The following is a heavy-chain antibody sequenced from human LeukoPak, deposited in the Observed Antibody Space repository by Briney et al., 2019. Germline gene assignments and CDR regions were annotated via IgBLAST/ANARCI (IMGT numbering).Heavy chain of an antibody. D-gene: IGHD6-19*01. Sequence: PSETLSLTCAVYGGSFSGYYWSWIRQPPGKGLEWIGEINHSGSTNYNPSLKSRVTISVDTSKNQFSLKLSSVTAADTAMYYCATYSSGCLDNWGQGTLVAVSS. V-gene: IGHV4-34*01. CDR1: GGSFSGYY. CDR2: INHSGST. J-gene: IGHJ4*02. CDR3: ATYSSGCLDN.